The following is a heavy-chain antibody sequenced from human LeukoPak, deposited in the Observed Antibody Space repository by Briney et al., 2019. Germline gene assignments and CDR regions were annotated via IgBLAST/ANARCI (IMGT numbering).Heavy chain of an antibody. D-gene: IGHD4-11*01. Sequence: ASLKVSCKASGYTFTGYYMHWVRQAPGQGLEWMGWISPNSGGTNYAQKFQGRVTMTRDTSISTAYMELSRLRSDDTAVYYCARVQRIKTTVTTTTENWFDPWGQGTLVTVSS. V-gene: IGHV1-2*02. J-gene: IGHJ5*02. CDR1: GYTFTGYY. CDR3: ARVQRIKTTVTTTTENWFDP. CDR2: ISPNSGGT.